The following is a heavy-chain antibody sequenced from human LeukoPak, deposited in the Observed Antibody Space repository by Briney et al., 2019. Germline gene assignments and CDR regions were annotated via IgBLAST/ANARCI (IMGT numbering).Heavy chain of an antibody. CDR3: AKASYYYDSSGYYPGFVDN. CDR2: ISGSGGST. D-gene: IGHD3-22*01. Sequence: GGSLRLSCAASGFTFSSYAMSWVRQAPGKGLEWVSAISGSGGSTYYADSVKGRFTISRDNSKSTLYLQMNSLRAEDTAVYYCAKASYYYDSSGYYPGFVDNWGQGTLVTVSS. CDR1: GFTFSSYA. J-gene: IGHJ4*02. V-gene: IGHV3-23*01.